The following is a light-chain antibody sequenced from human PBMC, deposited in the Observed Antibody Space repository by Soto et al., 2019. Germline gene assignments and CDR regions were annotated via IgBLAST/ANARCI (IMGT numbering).Light chain of an antibody. Sequence: QSVLTQPASVSGSPGQSITISCTGTSSDVGGYNYVSWYQQHPGKAPKLMIYEVSDRPSGVSNRFSGSKSGNTASLTISGLQAEDEADYYCSSYTGSSALVYVFGTGTKVTV. CDR2: EVS. J-gene: IGLJ1*01. V-gene: IGLV2-14*01. CDR1: SSDVGGYNY. CDR3: SSYTGSSALVYV.